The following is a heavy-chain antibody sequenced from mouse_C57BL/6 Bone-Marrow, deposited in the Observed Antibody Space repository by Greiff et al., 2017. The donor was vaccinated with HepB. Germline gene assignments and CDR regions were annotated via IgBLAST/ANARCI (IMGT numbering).Heavy chain of an antibody. J-gene: IGHJ1*03. V-gene: IGHV1-75*01. CDR2: IFPGSGST. CDR1: GYTFTDYY. Sequence: VQLQQSGPELVKPGASVKISCKASGYTFTDYYINWVKQRPGQGLEWIGWIFPGSGSTYYNEKFKGKATLTVDKSSSTAYMLLSSLTSEDSAVYFCARFSLYYYGSSPWYFDVWGTGTTVTVSS. CDR3: ARFSLYYYGSSPWYFDV. D-gene: IGHD1-1*01.